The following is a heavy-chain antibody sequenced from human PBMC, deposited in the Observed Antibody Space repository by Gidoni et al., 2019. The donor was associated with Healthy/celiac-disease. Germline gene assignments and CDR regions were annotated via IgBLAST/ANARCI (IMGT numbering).Heavy chain of an antibody. CDR2: IYYSGST. CDR1: GGSISSSSYY. D-gene: IGHD5-18*01. J-gene: IGHJ3*02. CDR3: ASGGYSYGPEAAFDI. V-gene: IGHV4-39*01. Sequence: QLQLQESGPGLVKPSETLSLTCTVSGGSISSSSYYWGWTRQPPGKGLEWIGSIYYSGSTYYNPSLKSRVTISVDTSKNQFSLKLSSVTAADTAVYYCASGGYSYGPEAAFDIWGQGTMVTVSS.